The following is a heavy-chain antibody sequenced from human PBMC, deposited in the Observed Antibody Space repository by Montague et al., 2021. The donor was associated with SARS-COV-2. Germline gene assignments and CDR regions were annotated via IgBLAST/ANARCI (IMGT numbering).Heavy chain of an antibody. CDR2: INHRGST. CDR3: ARGRQHINMVVVVVTGGEYYFDF. J-gene: IGHJ4*02. CDR1: DESFSDYS. D-gene: IGHD3-22*01. V-gene: IGHV4-34*01. Sequence: SETLSLTCAVNDESFSDYSWTWIRQPPGKGLEWIGEINHRGSTNYNPSLKSRVTISVDTSKNQFSLKMTSVTAADTAVYYCARGRQHINMVVVVVTGGEYYFDFWGQGTLVAVSS.